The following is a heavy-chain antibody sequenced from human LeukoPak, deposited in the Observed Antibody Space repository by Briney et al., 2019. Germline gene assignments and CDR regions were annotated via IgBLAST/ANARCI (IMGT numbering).Heavy chain of an antibody. J-gene: IGHJ4*02. CDR2: IKQDGSEK. Sequence: PGGSLRLSCEASGFSFSSYWMNWVRQAPGRGLEWVANIKQDGSEKFYVDSVKGRFTISRDNAKNSLSLQMNSLRVEDTAVYYCATPNYYASGMYFGYWGQGTLVTVSS. V-gene: IGHV3-7*03. CDR3: ATPNYYASGMYFGY. D-gene: IGHD3-10*01. CDR1: GFSFSSYW.